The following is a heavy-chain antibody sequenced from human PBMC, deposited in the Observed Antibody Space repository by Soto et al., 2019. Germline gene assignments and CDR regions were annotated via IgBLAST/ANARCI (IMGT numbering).Heavy chain of an antibody. J-gene: IGHJ1*01. Sequence: QVQLVQSGAEVKKPGASVKVSCKASGYTFTSYDINWVRQATGQGLEWMGWMNPNSGNTGYAQKFQGRVTMTRNTSISTAYMELSSLRSEDTAVYYCARGRNYAFWSGYPHFQHWGQGTLVTVSS. CDR1: GYTFTSYD. V-gene: IGHV1-8*01. CDR2: MNPNSGNT. CDR3: ARGRNYAFWSGYPHFQH. D-gene: IGHD3-3*01.